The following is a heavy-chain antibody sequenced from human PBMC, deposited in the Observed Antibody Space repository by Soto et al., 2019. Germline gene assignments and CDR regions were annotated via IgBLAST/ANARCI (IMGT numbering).Heavy chain of an antibody. D-gene: IGHD6-13*01. CDR3: ARTRYSSSWSTFDY. V-gene: IGHV3-30*04. Sequence: TGGSLRLSCAASGFTFRSYAMHWVRQAPGKGLEWVAVISYDGSNKYYADSVKGRFTISRDNSKSTLYLQMNSLRAEDTAVYSCARTRYSSSWSTFDYWGQGTLVTVSS. CDR2: ISYDGSNK. J-gene: IGHJ4*02. CDR1: GFTFRSYA.